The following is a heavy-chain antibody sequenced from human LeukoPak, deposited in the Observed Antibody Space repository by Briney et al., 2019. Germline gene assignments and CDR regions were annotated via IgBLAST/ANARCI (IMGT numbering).Heavy chain of an antibody. CDR3: ARGRGAAAGTRIFDY. D-gene: IGHD6-13*01. Sequence: GGSLRLSCAASGFTSSDYYMSWIRQAPGKGLEWVSYISSSSSYTNYADSVKGRFTISRDNAQQSLYLQMNSLRDEDTAVYYCARGRGAAAGTRIFDYWGQGTLVTVSS. CDR1: GFTSSDYY. CDR2: ISSSSSYT. J-gene: IGHJ4*02. V-gene: IGHV3-11*06.